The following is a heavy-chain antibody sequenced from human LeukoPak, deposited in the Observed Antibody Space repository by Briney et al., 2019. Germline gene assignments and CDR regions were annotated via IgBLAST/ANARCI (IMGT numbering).Heavy chain of an antibody. Sequence: ASVKVSCKASGGTFSSYAISWVRQAPGQGLEWMGRINPNSGGTNYAQKFQGRVTMTRDTSISTAYMELSRLRSDDTAVYYCARGNKLRPSDYWGQGTLVTVSS. D-gene: IGHD4-17*01. CDR1: GGTFSSYA. V-gene: IGHV1-2*06. CDR2: INPNSGGT. J-gene: IGHJ4*02. CDR3: ARGNKLRPSDY.